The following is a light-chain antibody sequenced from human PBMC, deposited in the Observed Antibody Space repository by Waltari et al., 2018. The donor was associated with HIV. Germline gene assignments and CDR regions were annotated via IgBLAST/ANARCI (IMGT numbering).Light chain of an antibody. J-gene: IGLJ3*02. V-gene: IGLV1-44*01. CDR2: SNN. CDR1: SSNIGSNT. CDR3: AAWDDSLNGWV. Sequence: QSVLTQPPSASGTPGQRVTISCSGSSSNIGSNTVNWYQQLPGTAPKLLIYSNNQRPSVVPYRFSGSKSGTSASLAISGLQSEDEADYYCAAWDDSLNGWVFGGGTKLTVL.